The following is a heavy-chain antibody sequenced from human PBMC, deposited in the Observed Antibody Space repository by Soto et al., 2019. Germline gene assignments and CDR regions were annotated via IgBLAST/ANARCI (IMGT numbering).Heavy chain of an antibody. CDR2: INAGNGNT. J-gene: IGHJ5*02. Sequence: QVQLVQSGAEVKKPGASVKVSCKASGYTFTSYAMHWVRQAPGQRLEWMGWINAGNGNTKYSQKFQGRVTITRDTSASTAYMELSSLRSEDTAVYYCARAPDVWGNWFDPWGQGTLVTVSS. V-gene: IGHV1-3*01. CDR3: ARAPDVWGNWFDP. D-gene: IGHD3-16*01. CDR1: GYTFTSYA.